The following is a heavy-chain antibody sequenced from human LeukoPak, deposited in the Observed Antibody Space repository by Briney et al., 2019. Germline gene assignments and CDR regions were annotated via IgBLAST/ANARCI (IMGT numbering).Heavy chain of an antibody. Sequence: ASVKVSCKASGYTFTSYYMHWVRQAPGQGLEWMGIINPSGGSTNYAQKLQGRVTMTTDTSTSTAYMELRSLRSDDTAVYYCAMGGGYCSSTSCYSCDYWGQGTLVTVSS. D-gene: IGHD2-2*02. CDR2: INPSGGST. CDR1: GYTFTSYY. CDR3: AMGGGYCSSTSCYSCDY. V-gene: IGHV1-46*01. J-gene: IGHJ4*02.